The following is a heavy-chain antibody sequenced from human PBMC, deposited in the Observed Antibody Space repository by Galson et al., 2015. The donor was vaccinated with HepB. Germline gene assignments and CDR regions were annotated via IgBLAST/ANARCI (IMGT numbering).Heavy chain of an antibody. CDR1: GGTFSSYT. Sequence: SVKVSCKASGGTFSSYTISWVRQAPGQGLEWMGRIIPILGIANYAQKFQGRVTITADKSTSTAYMELSSLRSEDTAVYYCARGLYCSSTSCYAGVVRRAPGWVDPWGQGTLVTVSS. V-gene: IGHV1-69*02. CDR2: IIPILGIA. J-gene: IGHJ5*02. D-gene: IGHD2-2*01. CDR3: ARGLYCSSTSCYAGVVRRAPGWVDP.